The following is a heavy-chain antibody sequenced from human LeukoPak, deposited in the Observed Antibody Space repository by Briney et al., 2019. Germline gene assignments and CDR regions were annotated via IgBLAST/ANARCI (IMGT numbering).Heavy chain of an antibody. CDR1: GFTFSSYA. D-gene: IGHD6-19*01. V-gene: IGHV3-23*01. CDR3: AKGPLIEVAGTTWDY. J-gene: IGHJ4*02. Sequence: GRSLRLSCVASGFTFSSYAMSWVRQFPGKGLEWVSAISGSGGNTYYADSVKGRFTISRDNSKNTLHLQMNSLRAEDTAVYYCAKGPLIEVAGTTWDYWGQGTLVTVSS. CDR2: ISGSGGNT.